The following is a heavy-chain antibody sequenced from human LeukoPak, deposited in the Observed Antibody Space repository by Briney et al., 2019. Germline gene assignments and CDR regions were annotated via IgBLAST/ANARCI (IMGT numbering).Heavy chain of an antibody. V-gene: IGHV3-7*03. CDR3: TTYGSGRKFDY. CDR1: GFTFSGYW. D-gene: IGHD3-10*01. J-gene: IGHJ4*02. Sequence: GGSLRLSCAASGFTFSGYWMSWVRQAPGKGLEWVANIKQDGSEKYYVDSVKGRFTISRDNSKNTLYLQMNSLKSEDTAVYYCTTYGSGRKFDYWGQGILVTVSS. CDR2: IKQDGSEK.